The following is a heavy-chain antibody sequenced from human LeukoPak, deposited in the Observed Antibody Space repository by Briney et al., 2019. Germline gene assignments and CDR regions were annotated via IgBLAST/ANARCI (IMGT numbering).Heavy chain of an antibody. CDR2: INHRGIT. Sequence: PPETLSLTCAVYGGSFSGYYSSWIRQPPGKGLEWIGEINHRGITDYNPSTKSRAALPVDTSKNQFSLKLSSVAAADTAVYYCARGHHPYIAARIDYWGQGTLVTVSS. J-gene: IGHJ4*02. V-gene: IGHV4-34*01. CDR1: GGSFSGYY. D-gene: IGHD6-6*01. CDR3: ARGHHPYIAARIDY.